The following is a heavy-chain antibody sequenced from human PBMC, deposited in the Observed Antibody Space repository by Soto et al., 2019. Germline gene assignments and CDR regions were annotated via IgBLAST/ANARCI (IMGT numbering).Heavy chain of an antibody. CDR2: IATYNSNR. Sequence: HLVQSGPEVKKPGASITVSCKTSGDTFTNFGLSWVRQAPGQGLEWMGWIATYNSNRNYAQKLQGRLTLTTDTSTNTAYMELKSLRYDDTAGYYCATVLRGVVNWFDPWGQGTLVTVSS. CDR3: ATVLRGVVNWFDP. CDR1: GDTFTNFG. V-gene: IGHV1-18*01. D-gene: IGHD3-10*01. J-gene: IGHJ5*02.